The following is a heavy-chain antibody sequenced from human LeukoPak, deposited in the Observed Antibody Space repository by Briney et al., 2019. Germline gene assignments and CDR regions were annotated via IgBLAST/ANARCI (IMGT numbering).Heavy chain of an antibody. V-gene: IGHV1-8*01. CDR3: ARNRDIRNNWFDP. CDR2: MNPNSGNT. CDR1: GYTFTSYD. Sequence: ASVKVSCKASGYTFTSYDINWVRQATGQGLEWMEWMNPNSGNTGYAQKFQGRVTMTRNTSISTAYMELSSLRSEDTAVYYCARNRDIRNNWFDPWGQGILVTVSS. J-gene: IGHJ5*02. D-gene: IGHD1-14*01.